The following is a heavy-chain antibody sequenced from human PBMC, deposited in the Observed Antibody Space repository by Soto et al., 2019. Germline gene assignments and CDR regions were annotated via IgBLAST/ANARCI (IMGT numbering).Heavy chain of an antibody. J-gene: IGHJ5*02. V-gene: IGHV4-4*02. Sequence: QVQLQESGPGLVKPSGTLSLTCAVSGGSISSSNWWNWVRQPPGKELEWIGEIHHSGSTNYNPSLKSRVTISVDKSKNQFSLKLNSVTAADTAVYYCARVRQGCSSTSCYFDPWGQGTLVTVSS. D-gene: IGHD2-2*01. CDR3: ARVRQGCSSTSCYFDP. CDR2: IHHSGST. CDR1: GGSISSSNW.